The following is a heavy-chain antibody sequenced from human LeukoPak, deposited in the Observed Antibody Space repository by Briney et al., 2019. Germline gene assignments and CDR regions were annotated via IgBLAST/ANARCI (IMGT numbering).Heavy chain of an antibody. D-gene: IGHD3-10*01. CDR3: ARGGSYDY. CDR1: GSAVSVFW. V-gene: IGHV3-21*01. J-gene: IGHJ4*02. CDR2: ISSSSSYI. Sequence: NPGGSLRLSCAASGSAVSVFWMHWVRQAPGKGLEWVSSISSSSSYIYYADSVKGRFTISRDNAKNSLYLQLNSLRAEDTAVYYCARGGSYDYWGQGTLVTVSS.